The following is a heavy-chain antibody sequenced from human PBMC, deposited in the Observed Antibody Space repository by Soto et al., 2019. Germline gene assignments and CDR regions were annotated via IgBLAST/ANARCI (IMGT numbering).Heavy chain of an antibody. CDR1: GGSISSSNW. J-gene: IGHJ5*02. Sequence: QVQLQESGPGLVKPSGTLSLTCAVSGGSISSSNWWSWVRQPPGKGLEWIGEIYHSGSTNYNPSLECRVTIAVEKSKNQFSLKLSSVTAADTAVYYCARSRGRSSWYALFDPWGQGTLVTVSS. CDR2: IYHSGST. V-gene: IGHV4-4*02. CDR3: ARSRGRSSWYALFDP. D-gene: IGHD6-13*01.